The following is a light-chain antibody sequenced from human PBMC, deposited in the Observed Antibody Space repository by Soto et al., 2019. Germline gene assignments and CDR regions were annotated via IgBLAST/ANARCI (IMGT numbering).Light chain of an antibody. Sequence: QSVLTQPPSASGSPGQSVTISCTGTSSDVGGYNFVSCYQQHPGKAPKLMIYEVSERPSGVPDRFSGSKSGNTASLTVSGRQVEDEADYYCSSFAGSNIVVFGGGTKLTVL. CDR2: EVS. CDR1: SSDVGGYNF. CDR3: SSFAGSNIVV. V-gene: IGLV2-8*01. J-gene: IGLJ2*01.